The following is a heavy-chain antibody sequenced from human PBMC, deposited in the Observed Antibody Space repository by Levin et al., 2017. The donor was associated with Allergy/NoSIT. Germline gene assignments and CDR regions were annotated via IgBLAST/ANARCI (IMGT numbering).Heavy chain of an antibody. CDR1: GFTFSSYS. V-gene: IGHV3-48*02. Sequence: PGGSLRLSCAASGFTFSSYSMNGVRQAPGKGLEWVSYISSSSSTIYYADSVKGRFTISRDNAKNSLYLQMNSLRDEDTAVYYCAREGCTNGVCYTPYYYYYGMDVWGQGTTVTVSS. CDR3: AREGCTNGVCYTPYYYYYGMDV. CDR2: ISSSSSTI. D-gene: IGHD2-8*01. J-gene: IGHJ6*02.